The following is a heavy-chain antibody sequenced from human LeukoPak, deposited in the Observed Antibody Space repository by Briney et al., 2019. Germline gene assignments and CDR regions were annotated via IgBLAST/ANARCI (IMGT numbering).Heavy chain of an antibody. J-gene: IGHJ5*02. D-gene: IGHD3-22*01. V-gene: IGHV4-59*01. CDR2: IYYSGST. CDR3: ARSTLPTYYYDLNWFDP. CDR1: GGSISSYY. Sequence: SETLSLTCTASGGSISSYYWSWIRQPPGKGLEWIGYIYYSGSTNYNPSLKSRVTISVDTSKNQFSLKLSSVTAADTAVYYCARSTLPTYYYDLNWFDPWGQGTLVTVSS.